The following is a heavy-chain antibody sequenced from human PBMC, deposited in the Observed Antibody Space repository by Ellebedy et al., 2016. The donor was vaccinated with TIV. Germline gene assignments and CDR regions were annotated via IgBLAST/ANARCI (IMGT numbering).Heavy chain of an antibody. J-gene: IGHJ4*02. D-gene: IGHD6-19*01. V-gene: IGHV3-30-3*01. Sequence: GESLKISCAASGFPFSTYAMHWVRQAPGKGLEWLAVLSYDGSSQYYGESVKGRFTISRDDSKNMLHLQMNSLRAEDTAVYYCATDAGYSTAWYPGRWGQGTLVTVSS. CDR1: GFPFSTYA. CDR2: LSYDGSSQ. CDR3: ATDAGYSTAWYPGR.